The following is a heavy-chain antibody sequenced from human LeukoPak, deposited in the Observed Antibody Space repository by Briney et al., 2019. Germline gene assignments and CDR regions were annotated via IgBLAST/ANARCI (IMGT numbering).Heavy chain of an antibody. CDR3: ARVYSSSWYGAFDI. Sequence: GGSLRLSCAASGFTFDDYGMSWVRQAPGKGLEWVSNIDWNGGSTGYADSVKSRFTISRDNAKNSLYLQMNSLRAEDTAVYYCARVYSSSWYGAFDIWGQGTMVTVSS. J-gene: IGHJ3*02. V-gene: IGHV3-20*04. CDR2: IDWNGGST. D-gene: IGHD6-13*01. CDR1: GFTFDDYG.